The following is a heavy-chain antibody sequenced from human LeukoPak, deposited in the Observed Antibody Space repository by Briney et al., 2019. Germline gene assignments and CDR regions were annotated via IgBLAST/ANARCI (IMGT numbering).Heavy chain of an antibody. D-gene: IGHD5-18*01. CDR1: GFNFDNYA. CDR3: ARGSGMWIQLWLGY. CDR2: ISYDGSNK. J-gene: IGHJ4*02. V-gene: IGHV3-30-3*01. Sequence: PGKSLTLSCVASGFNFDNYAMHWVRQPLGKGLEWVAVISYDGSNKYYADSVKGRFTISRDNSKNTLYLQMNSLRAEDTAVYYCARGSGMWIQLWLGYWGQGTLVTVSS.